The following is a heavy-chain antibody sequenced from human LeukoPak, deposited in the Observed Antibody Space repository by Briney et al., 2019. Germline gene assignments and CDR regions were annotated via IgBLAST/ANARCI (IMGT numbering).Heavy chain of an antibody. Sequence: SETLSLTCTVSGYFISSDKYWGWIRQPPGKGLEWIGTIYHSGITYYNPSLKSRVTISVDTSKNQFSLKLSSVTAADTAVYYCARESYYDSSGYSHDAFDIWGQGTMVTVSS. V-gene: IGHV4-38-2*02. D-gene: IGHD3-22*01. CDR1: GYFISSDKY. CDR3: ARESYYDSSGYSHDAFDI. J-gene: IGHJ3*02. CDR2: IYHSGIT.